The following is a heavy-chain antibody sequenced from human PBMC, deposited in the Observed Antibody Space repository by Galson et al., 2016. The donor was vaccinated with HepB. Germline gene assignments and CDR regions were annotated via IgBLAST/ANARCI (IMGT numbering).Heavy chain of an antibody. Sequence: SLRLPCAGSGFTFRNYHMNWVRQTPGKGLEWVSHISSSSIYTKYSDSLKGRFTISRDYAKGLVYLQMNSLRAEDTAVYYCAREPVRLDDLLTGPPKNPDYWGQGTLVTVSS. CDR3: AREPVRLDDLLTGPPKNPDY. J-gene: IGHJ4*02. CDR1: GFTFRNYH. D-gene: IGHD3-9*01. V-gene: IGHV3-11*06. CDR2: ISSSSIYT.